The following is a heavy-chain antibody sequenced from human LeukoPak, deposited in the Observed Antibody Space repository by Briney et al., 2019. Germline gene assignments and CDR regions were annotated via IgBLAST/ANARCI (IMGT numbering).Heavy chain of an antibody. D-gene: IGHD3-9*01. Sequence: PGGSLRLSCAASGFTFSSYAVSWVRRAPGKGLEWVANIKQDGSEKNYVDSVKGRFTISRDNAKNSLYLQMNNLRVEDTAMYYCAGGTGFIIKDWGQGTLVTVSS. CDR1: GFTFSSYA. CDR3: AGGTGFIIKD. CDR2: IKQDGSEK. J-gene: IGHJ4*02. V-gene: IGHV3-7*03.